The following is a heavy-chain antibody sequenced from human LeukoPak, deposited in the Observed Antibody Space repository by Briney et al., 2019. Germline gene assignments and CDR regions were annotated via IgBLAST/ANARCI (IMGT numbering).Heavy chain of an antibody. V-gene: IGHV3-7*01. CDR1: GFTFSGHW. CDR3: ARGGGPLDY. Sequence: GGSLRLSCAASGFTFSGHWMSWVRQAPGKGLEWVANINQGESEKYYVDSVKGRFTISRDNAKNSLYLQMNSLRAEDTAVYYCARGGGPLDYWGQGTLVTVSS. J-gene: IGHJ4*02. CDR2: INQGESEK.